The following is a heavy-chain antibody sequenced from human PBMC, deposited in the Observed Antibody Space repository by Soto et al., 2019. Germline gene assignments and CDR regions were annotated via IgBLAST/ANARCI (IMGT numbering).Heavy chain of an antibody. Sequence: VASVKVCCKASRYTFTSYYMHCLLQSPGQGLEWMGIINPSGGSTSYAQKFQGRVTMTRDTSTSTVYMELSSLRSEDTAVYYCAILSSYDAFDIWGQGTMVTVSS. D-gene: IGHD6-13*01. J-gene: IGHJ3*02. CDR1: RYTFTSYY. V-gene: IGHV1-46*01. CDR2: INPSGGST. CDR3: AILSSYDAFDI.